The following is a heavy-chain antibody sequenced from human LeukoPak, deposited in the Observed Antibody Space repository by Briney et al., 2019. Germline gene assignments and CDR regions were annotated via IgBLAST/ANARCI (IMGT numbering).Heavy chain of an antibody. J-gene: IGHJ4*01. CDR3: AREGCSSTSCSQTSFDS. CDR2: IYYTGST. V-gene: IGHV4-59*01. Sequence: SETLSLTCTVSGGSISSFYWHWIRQPPGKGLEWIGNIYYTGSTNYNPSLKSRVTISVDRSKNQFSLKLTSLTAADTAVYYCAREGCSSTSCSQTSFDSWGHGTLVSVSS. CDR1: GGSISSFY. D-gene: IGHD2-2*01.